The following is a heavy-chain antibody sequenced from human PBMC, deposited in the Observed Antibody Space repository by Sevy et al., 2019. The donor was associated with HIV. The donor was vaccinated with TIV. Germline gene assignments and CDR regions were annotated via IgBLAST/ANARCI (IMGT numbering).Heavy chain of an antibody. Sequence: SVKVSCKASGGTFSSYAISWVRQAPGQGLEWMGGIIPIFGTANYAQKFQGRVTITADESTSTAYMELSSLRSEDTAVYYCAGNSRAVAGTVSDYYYYYMDVWGKGTTVTVSS. J-gene: IGHJ6*03. CDR3: AGNSRAVAGTVSDYYYYYMDV. CDR2: IIPIFGTA. CDR1: GGTFSSYA. D-gene: IGHD6-19*01. V-gene: IGHV1-69*13.